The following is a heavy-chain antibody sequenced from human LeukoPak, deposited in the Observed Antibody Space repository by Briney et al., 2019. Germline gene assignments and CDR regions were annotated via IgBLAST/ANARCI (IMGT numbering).Heavy chain of an antibody. CDR1: GFTLSSYF. D-gene: IGHD5-24*01. Sequence: GGSLRLSCAASGFTLSSYFMNWVRQAPGKGLDWVSSISSTSSHVYYADSVKGRFTISRDNARNSLYLQMNSLRAEDTAVYYCAREDGTVNYFDYWGQGTLVTVSS. CDR3: AREDGTVNYFDY. CDR2: ISSTSSHV. V-gene: IGHV3-21*01. J-gene: IGHJ4*02.